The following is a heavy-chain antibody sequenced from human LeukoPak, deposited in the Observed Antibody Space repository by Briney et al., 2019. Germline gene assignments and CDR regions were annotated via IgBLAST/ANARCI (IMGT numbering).Heavy chain of an antibody. Sequence: GGSLRLSCAASGFTFSSYAMHWVRQAPGKGLEWVSSISSSSSYIYYADSVKGRFTISRDNAKNSLYLQMNSLRAEDTAVYYCARYSSGWPDAFDIWGQGTMVTVSS. J-gene: IGHJ3*02. V-gene: IGHV3-21*01. CDR1: GFTFSSYA. D-gene: IGHD6-19*01. CDR3: ARYSSGWPDAFDI. CDR2: ISSSSSYI.